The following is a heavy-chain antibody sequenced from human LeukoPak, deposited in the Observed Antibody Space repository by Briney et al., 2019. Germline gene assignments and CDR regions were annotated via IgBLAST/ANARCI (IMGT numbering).Heavy chain of an antibody. CDR1: GYSFTSYW. CDR2: IYPGDSDT. Sequence: GESLKISCKGSGYSFTSYWIGWVRQMPGKGLEWMGIIYPGDSDTRYSPSFQGQVTISADKSISTAYLQWSNLKASDTAMYYCARHGSDYGGNSALDYWGQGTLVTVSS. D-gene: IGHD4-23*01. J-gene: IGHJ4*02. V-gene: IGHV5-51*01. CDR3: ARHGSDYGGNSALDY.